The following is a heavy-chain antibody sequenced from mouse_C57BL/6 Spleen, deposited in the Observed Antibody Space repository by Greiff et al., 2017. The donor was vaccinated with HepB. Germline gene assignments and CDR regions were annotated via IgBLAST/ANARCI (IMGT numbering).Heavy chain of an antibody. Sequence: VQLKQSGPELVKPGASVKMSCKASGYTFTDYNMHWVKQSHGKSLEWIGYINPNNGGTSYNQKFKGKATLTVNKSSSTAYMELRSLTSEDSAVYYCARLRRDGGSWFAYWGQGTLVTVSA. CDR2: INPNNGGT. V-gene: IGHV1-22*01. CDR1: GYTFTDYN. D-gene: IGHD2-12*01. CDR3: ARLRRDGGSWFAY. J-gene: IGHJ3*01.